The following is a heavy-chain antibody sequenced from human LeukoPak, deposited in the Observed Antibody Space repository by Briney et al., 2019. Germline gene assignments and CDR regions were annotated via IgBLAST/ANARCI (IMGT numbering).Heavy chain of an antibody. CDR1: GYTFTSYD. CDR3: ARGRSSWYGIAY. D-gene: IGHD6-13*01. CDR2: MNPNSGNT. V-gene: IGHV1-8*01. J-gene: IGHJ4*02. Sequence: ASVKVSCKASGYTFTSYDINWVRQATGQGLEWMGWMNPNSGNTGYAQKFQGRVTMTRNTSISTAYMELSSLRSEDTVVYYCARGRSSWYGIAYWGQGTLVTVSS.